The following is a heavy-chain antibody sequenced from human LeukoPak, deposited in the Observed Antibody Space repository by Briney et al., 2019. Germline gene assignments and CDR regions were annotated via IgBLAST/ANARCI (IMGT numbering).Heavy chain of an antibody. D-gene: IGHD6-19*01. CDR3: ARGRKIPAYSSGFRVEDY. CDR1: GYTFTSYY. Sequence: ASVKVSCKASGYTFTSYYMHWVRQAPGQGLEWMGIINPSGGSTSYAQKFQGRVTMTRDTSTSTVYMELSSLRSEDTAVYYCARGRKIPAYSSGFRVEDYWGQGTLVTVSS. CDR2: INPSGGST. V-gene: IGHV1-46*01. J-gene: IGHJ4*02.